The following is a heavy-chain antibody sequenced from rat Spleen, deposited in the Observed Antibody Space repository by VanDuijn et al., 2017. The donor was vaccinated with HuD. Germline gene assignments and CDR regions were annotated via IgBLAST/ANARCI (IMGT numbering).Heavy chain of an antibody. CDR1: GPSISSSYR. CDR2: INSAGNT. Sequence: EVQLQESGPGLVKPSQSLSLTCSVTGPSISSSYRWNWIRKFPGNKLEWMGYINSAGNTNYNPSLKSRISISRDTSKNQFFLQVNSLSTEDTATYYCARSEGTHYYLPFADWGQGTLVTVSS. J-gene: IGHJ3*01. D-gene: IGHD1-6*01. V-gene: IGHV3-3*01. CDR3: ARSEGTHYYLPFAD.